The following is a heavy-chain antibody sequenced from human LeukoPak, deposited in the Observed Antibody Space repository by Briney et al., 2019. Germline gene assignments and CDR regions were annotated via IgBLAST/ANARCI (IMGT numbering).Heavy chain of an antibody. J-gene: IGHJ5*02. CDR2: IWLDGGNK. D-gene: IGHD2-15*01. V-gene: IGHV3-33*06. Sequence: GGSLRLSCAASGFTFSSYGMYWVRQAPGKGLEWVAVIWLDGGNKYFADSVKGRFTISRDNSKNTLYLQMNSLRAEDTAIYYCAKGGFCSAGSCYGGFDPWGQGTLVTVSS. CDR1: GFTFSSYG. CDR3: AKGGFCSAGSCYGGFDP.